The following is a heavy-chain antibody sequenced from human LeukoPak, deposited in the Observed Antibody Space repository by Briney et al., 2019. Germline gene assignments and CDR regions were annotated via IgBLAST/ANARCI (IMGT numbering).Heavy chain of an antibody. CDR3: ARVGRSGYYFGDAFDI. CDR2: IYSSGST. D-gene: IGHD3-22*01. CDR1: GASISGSGYY. V-gene: IGHV4-39*07. J-gene: IGHJ3*02. Sequence: SETLSLTCAVSGASISGSGYYWGWIRQPPGKGLEWIGNIYSSGSTNYNPSLKSRVTMSVDTSKNQFSLKLSSVTAADTAVYYCARVGRSGYYFGDAFDIWGQGTMVTVSS.